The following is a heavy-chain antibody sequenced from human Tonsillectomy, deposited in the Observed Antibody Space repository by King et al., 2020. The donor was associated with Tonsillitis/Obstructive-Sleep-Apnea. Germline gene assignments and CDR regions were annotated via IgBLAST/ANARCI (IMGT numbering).Heavy chain of an antibody. CDR1: GYTFTRNY. J-gene: IGHJ4*02. CDR3: VRDDKDGRHLDY. D-gene: IGHD2-15*01. CDR2: INPCDGIT. Sequence: QLVQSGAEVKKPGASVKVSCKASGYTFTRNYVHWVRQAPGQGREWMGIINPCDGITTFAQKFQCRDTMTSDTSTSTVHMELSSLRAEDTALYYCVRDDKDGRHLDYWGQGSLVSVSS. V-gene: IGHV1-46*01.